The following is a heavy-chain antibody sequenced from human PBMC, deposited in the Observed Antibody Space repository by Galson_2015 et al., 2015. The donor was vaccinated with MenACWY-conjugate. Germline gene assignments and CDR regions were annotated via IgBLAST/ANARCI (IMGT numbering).Heavy chain of an antibody. CDR2: IIPILGMT. D-gene: IGHD3-22*01. CDR1: EVTLNAYT. CDR3: AHYHFDNINWPYPPRFDP. J-gene: IGHJ5*02. Sequence: SVKVSCKASEVTLNAYTISWVRQAPGEGLEWVGRIIPILGMTNYAQRFQGRVTMTADKSTSTAYMELSSLRSEDTAVYYCAHYHFDNINWPYPPRFDPWGQGTLVTVSS. V-gene: IGHV1-69*02.